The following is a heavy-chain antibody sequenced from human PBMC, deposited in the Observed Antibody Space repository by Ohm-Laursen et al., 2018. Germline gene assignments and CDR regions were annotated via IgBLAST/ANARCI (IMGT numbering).Heavy chain of an antibody. Sequence: TLSLTCAVYGGSFRDYYWSWSRQPPGKGLEWIGEIHHSGSTKYNPSLKSRVTISVDTSQNQFSQKLTSVTAADTSVYYCAGGYDYNGNYWGPGTLVTVAS. J-gene: IGHJ4*02. V-gene: IGHV4-34*01. CDR2: IHHSGST. D-gene: IGHD1-14*01. CDR3: AGGYDYNGNY. CDR1: GGSFRDYY.